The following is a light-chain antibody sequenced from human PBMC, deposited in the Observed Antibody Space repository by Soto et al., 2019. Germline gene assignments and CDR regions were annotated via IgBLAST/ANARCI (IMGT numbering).Light chain of an antibody. CDR3: SSFGASNNV. CDR2: EVT. CDR1: SGDVRGYNY. Sequence: QSALTQPPSASGSPGQSVTISCTGTSGDVRGYNYVSWYQQHPGKAPKLIIYEVTKRPSGVPDRFSGSKSGNTASLTVSGLQAEDEADYYCSSFGASNNVFGTGTKLTVL. V-gene: IGLV2-8*01. J-gene: IGLJ1*01.